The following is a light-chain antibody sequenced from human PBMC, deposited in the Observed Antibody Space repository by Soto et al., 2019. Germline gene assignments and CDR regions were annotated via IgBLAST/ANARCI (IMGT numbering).Light chain of an antibody. CDR1: QSISSW. CDR2: DAS. J-gene: IGKJ1*01. Sequence: DLQMTQSPSTLSASVGDRVTITCRASQSISSWLAWYQQKPGKAPKLLIYDASSLESGVPSRFSGSGSGTEFTLTISSLQPDDFATYYCQQYNSGTFGQGTKV. V-gene: IGKV1-5*01. CDR3: QQYNSGT.